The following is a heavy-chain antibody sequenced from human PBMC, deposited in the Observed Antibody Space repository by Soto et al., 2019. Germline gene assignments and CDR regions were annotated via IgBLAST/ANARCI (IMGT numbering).Heavy chain of an antibody. Sequence: QVQLLESGGGVVQPGTSLRLSCAASRLTFSFYDMHWVRQAPGKGLEWLTMIWADGSRAFYAESVKGRFTISRDNSKNTVYLQMSGLGAEYTAAYYCAGGTTGGAHDMDVWGQGTTVTVSS. V-gene: IGHV3-33*01. CDR1: RLTFSFYD. CDR2: IWADGSRA. D-gene: IGHD3-16*01. CDR3: AGGTTGGAHDMDV. J-gene: IGHJ6*02.